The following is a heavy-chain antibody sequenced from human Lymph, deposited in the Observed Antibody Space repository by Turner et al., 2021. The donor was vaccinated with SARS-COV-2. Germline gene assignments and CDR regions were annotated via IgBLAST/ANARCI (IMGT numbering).Heavy chain of an antibody. CDR2: IIPILGIA. Sequence: QVQLVQSGAEVKKPGSSVKVYCKASGGTFSTYVISWVRQAPGQGLEWMGGIIPILGIANYAHKFQGRVTITADKSTSTAYMELSSLRSEDTAVYHCARRHSGNYDAFDIWGQGTMVTVSS. CDR1: GGTFSTYV. CDR3: ARRHSGNYDAFDI. J-gene: IGHJ3*02. V-gene: IGHV1-69*10. D-gene: IGHD1-26*01.